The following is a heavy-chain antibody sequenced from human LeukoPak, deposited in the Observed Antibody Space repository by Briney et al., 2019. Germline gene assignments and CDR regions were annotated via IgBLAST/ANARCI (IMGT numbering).Heavy chain of an antibody. Sequence: SETLSLTCAVYGGSFSGYYWSWIRQPPGKGLEWIGGINHSGSTNYNPSLKSRVTISVDTSRNQFSLKLSSVTAADTAVYYCARVPYYYGSGSDYWGQGTLVTVSS. J-gene: IGHJ4*02. V-gene: IGHV4-34*01. CDR2: INHSGST. D-gene: IGHD3-10*01. CDR3: ARVPYYYGSGSDY. CDR1: GGSFSGYY.